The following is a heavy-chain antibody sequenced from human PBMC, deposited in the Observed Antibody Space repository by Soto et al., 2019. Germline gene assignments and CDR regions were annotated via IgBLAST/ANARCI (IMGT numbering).Heavy chain of an antibody. CDR1: KFTFGDYW. Sequence: GGSLRLSCAVPKFTFGDYWMSWVRQAPGKGLEWISNIKQDGSDRNYADSVKGRFINSRDNADNSMYLQMNSLRAEDTAVYYSETIHYGQLRYFDNWGQGTLVTVSS. J-gene: IGHJ4*02. V-gene: IGHV3-7*01. D-gene: IGHD4-17*01. CDR3: ETIHYGQLRYFDN. CDR2: IKQDGSDR.